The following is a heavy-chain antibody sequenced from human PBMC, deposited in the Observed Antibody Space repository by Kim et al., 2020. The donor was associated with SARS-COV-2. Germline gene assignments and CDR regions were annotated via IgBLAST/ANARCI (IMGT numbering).Heavy chain of an antibody. Sequence: GESLKISCKGSGYSFTSYWIGWVRQMPGKGLEWMGIIYPGDSDTRYSPSFQGQVTISADKSISTAYLQWSSLKASDTAMYYCARWGWEMATIPVGFDPWGQGTLVTVSS. CDR2: IYPGDSDT. CDR3: ARWGWEMATIPVGFDP. CDR1: GYSFTSYW. V-gene: IGHV5-51*01. J-gene: IGHJ5*02. D-gene: IGHD5-12*01.